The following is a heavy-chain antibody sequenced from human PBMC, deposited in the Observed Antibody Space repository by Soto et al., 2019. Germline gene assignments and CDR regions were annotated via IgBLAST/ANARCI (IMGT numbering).Heavy chain of an antibody. CDR1: GFTFSDYW. Sequence: VGSLRLSCAASGFTFSDYWMSWVRQAPGKGLEWVANIKLDGSDKNYVDSVKGRFTISRDNGKNSLYLQMNSLRAEDTAVYYCARGGGNSDYWGQGTLVTVSS. CDR3: ARGGGNSDY. CDR2: IKLDGSDK. V-gene: IGHV3-7*01. D-gene: IGHD2-21*02. J-gene: IGHJ4*02.